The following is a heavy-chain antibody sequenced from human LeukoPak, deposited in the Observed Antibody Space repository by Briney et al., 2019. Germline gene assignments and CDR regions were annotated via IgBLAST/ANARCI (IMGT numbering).Heavy chain of an antibody. CDR2: MSRDGSDK. Sequence: GGSLRLSCAASGFIFSTSWMSWVRQAPGKGLEWVANMSRDGSDKYYVNSVRGRFTISRDNAKNSLYLQMNSLRAEDTAVYFCARGDGRGTDYWGLGTLVTVSS. CDR1: GFIFSTSW. D-gene: IGHD3-16*01. V-gene: IGHV3-7*04. CDR3: ARGDGRGTDY. J-gene: IGHJ4*02.